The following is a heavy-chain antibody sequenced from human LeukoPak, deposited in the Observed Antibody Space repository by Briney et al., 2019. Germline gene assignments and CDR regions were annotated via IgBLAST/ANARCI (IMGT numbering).Heavy chain of an antibody. CDR3: VRLLVRGVNDY. CDR1: GGSISSSSYY. J-gene: IGHJ4*02. D-gene: IGHD3-10*01. CDR2: IYYSGST. Sequence: SETLSLTCTVSGGSISSSSYYWGWIRQPPGKGLEWIGSIYYSGSTYYNPSLKSRVTISVDTSKNQFSLKLSSVTAADTAVYYCVRLLVRGVNDYWAQGTLVTVSS. V-gene: IGHV4-39*01.